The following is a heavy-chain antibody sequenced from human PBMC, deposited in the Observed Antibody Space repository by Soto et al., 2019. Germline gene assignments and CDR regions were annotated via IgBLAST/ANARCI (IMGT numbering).Heavy chain of an antibody. CDR2: INAGNGNT. CDR3: ARVYCSGGRCYSIDY. V-gene: IGHV1-3*01. Sequence: ASVKVSCKASGYTFTSYAMHWVRQAPGQRLEWMGWINAGNGNTKYSQKFQGRVTITRDTSASTAYMELSSLRSEDTAVYYCARVYCSGGRCYSIDYWGQGTLVTVSS. J-gene: IGHJ4*02. CDR1: GYTFTSYA. D-gene: IGHD2-15*01.